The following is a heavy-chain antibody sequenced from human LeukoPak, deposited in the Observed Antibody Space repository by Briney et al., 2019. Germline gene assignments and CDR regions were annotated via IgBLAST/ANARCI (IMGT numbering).Heavy chain of an antibody. Sequence: SGGSLRLSCAASGFTFSSYAMSWVRQAPGKGLEWVSAISGSGGSTYYADSVKGRFTISRDTSKNTLYLQMNSLRAEDTAVYYCAKDPYYYGSGSYSPSPYYFDYWGQGTLVTVSS. CDR2: ISGSGGST. D-gene: IGHD3-10*01. CDR3: AKDPYYYGSGSYSPSPYYFDY. V-gene: IGHV3-23*01. J-gene: IGHJ4*02. CDR1: GFTFSSYA.